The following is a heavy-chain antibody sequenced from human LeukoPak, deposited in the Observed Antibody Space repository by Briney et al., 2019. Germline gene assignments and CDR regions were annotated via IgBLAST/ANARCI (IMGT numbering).Heavy chain of an antibody. CDR1: GGSFSGYY. V-gene: IGHV4-34*01. CDR2: INHSGST. J-gene: IGHJ4*02. CDR3: ARVGGPRPYDY. D-gene: IGHD3-16*01. Sequence: SETLSLTCAVYGGSFSGYYWSWIRQPPGKGLEWIGEINHSGSTNYNPSLKSRVTISVDTSKNQFSLKLSSVTAADTAAYYCARVGGPRPYDYWGQGTLVTVSS.